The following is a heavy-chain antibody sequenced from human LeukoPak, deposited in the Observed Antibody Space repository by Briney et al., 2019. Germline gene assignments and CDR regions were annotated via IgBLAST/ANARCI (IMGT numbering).Heavy chain of an antibody. Sequence: GRSLRLSGGASGFTFSSYDMHWFGQAPGKGLGWVAVILYDGSNKYYADSVKGRFAISRDNAKNTVYLQMNSLRVEDTAVYYCARANTPFADYWGQGTLVTVSS. CDR2: ILYDGSNK. CDR1: GFTFSSYD. CDR3: ARANTPFADY. V-gene: IGHV3-30*09. D-gene: IGHD2-2*02. J-gene: IGHJ4*02.